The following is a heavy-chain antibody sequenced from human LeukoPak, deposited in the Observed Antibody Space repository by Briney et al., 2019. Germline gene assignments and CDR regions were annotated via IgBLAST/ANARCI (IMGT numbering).Heavy chain of an antibody. CDR3: VREILYCSGGSCYRGPFDN. Sequence: PSQTLSLTCTVSNDSISSGDYYWNWIRQPPGKGLEWIGYIFHRGGTSYNPSLKSRILFSVDTSQNQFSLKLNSVTAADTAVYYCVREILYCSGGSCYRGPFDNWGQGTLVTVSA. D-gene: IGHD2-15*01. V-gene: IGHV4-30-4*01. J-gene: IGHJ4*02. CDR2: IFHRGGT. CDR1: NDSISSGDYY.